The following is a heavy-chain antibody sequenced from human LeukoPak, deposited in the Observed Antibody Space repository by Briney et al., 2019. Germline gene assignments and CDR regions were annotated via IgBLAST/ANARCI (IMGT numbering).Heavy chain of an antibody. V-gene: IGHV3-11*01. D-gene: IGHD6-13*01. CDR2: ISDSGYTI. CDR3: ARDPGYGSNWYWSY. J-gene: IGHJ4*02. CDR1: GFTFSDHY. Sequence: GGSLRLSCAASGFTFSDHYMTWIRQAPGKGLEWVSYISDSGYTIHYADSVRGRFTISRDNAKNSLFLQMNSLRAEDTAVYYCARDPGYGSNWYWSYWGQGTLVTVSS.